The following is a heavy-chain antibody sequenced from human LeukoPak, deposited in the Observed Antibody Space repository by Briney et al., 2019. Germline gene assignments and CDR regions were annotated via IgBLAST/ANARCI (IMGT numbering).Heavy chain of an antibody. V-gene: IGHV4-4*09. J-gene: IGHJ6*03. CDR1: GGSISSYY. D-gene: IGHD6-6*01. Sequence: SETLSLTCTVSGGSISSYYWSWIRQPPGKGLEWIGYIYTSGSTNYNPSLKSRVTISVDTSKNQFSLKLSSVTAADTAVYYCARHEDSSSPYYYYYMDVWGKGTTVTVSS. CDR2: IYTSGST. CDR3: ARHEDSSSPYYYYYMDV.